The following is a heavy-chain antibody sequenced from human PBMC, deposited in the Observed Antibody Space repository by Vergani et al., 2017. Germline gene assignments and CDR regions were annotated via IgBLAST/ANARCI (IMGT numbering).Heavy chain of an antibody. J-gene: IGHJ4*02. Sequence: QVQLQESGPGLVKPSETLSLTCAVSGYSISSGYYWGWIRQPPGKGLEWIGSIYHSGSTYYNPSLKSRVTISVDTSKNQFSLKLSSVTDADTAVYYCARLGYSYGPPGYFDYWGQGTLVTVSS. D-gene: IGHD5-18*01. CDR1: GYSISSGYY. CDR3: ARLGYSYGPPGYFDY. V-gene: IGHV4-38-2*01. CDR2: IYHSGST.